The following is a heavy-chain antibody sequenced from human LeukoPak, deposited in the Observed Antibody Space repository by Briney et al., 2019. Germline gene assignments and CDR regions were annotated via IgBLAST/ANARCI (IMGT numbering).Heavy chain of an antibody. D-gene: IGHD3-3*01. J-gene: IGHJ4*02. Sequence: SGGSLRLSCAASGFTFSSYAMSWVRQAPGKGLEWVSSISSSSSYIYYADSVKGRFTISRDNAKNSLYLQMNSLRAEDTAVYYCARGDDFWSGYYTGIAIDYWDQGTLVTVSS. CDR3: ARGDDFWSGYYTGIAIDY. CDR2: ISSSSSYI. V-gene: IGHV3-21*01. CDR1: GFTFSSYA.